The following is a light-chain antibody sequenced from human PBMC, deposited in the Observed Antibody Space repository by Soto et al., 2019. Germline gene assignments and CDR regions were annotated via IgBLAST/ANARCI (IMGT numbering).Light chain of an antibody. CDR3: AAWDDSLNGGV. V-gene: IGLV1-44*01. Sequence: QAVVTQPPSASGTPGQRVTISCSGSSSNIGSNTVNWYQLLPGTAPELLIYTNNQRASGVPDRFSGSKSGPSASLAISGLQSEDEADYYCAAWDDSLNGGVFGGGTKVTVL. CDR2: TNN. J-gene: IGLJ3*02. CDR1: SSNIGSNT.